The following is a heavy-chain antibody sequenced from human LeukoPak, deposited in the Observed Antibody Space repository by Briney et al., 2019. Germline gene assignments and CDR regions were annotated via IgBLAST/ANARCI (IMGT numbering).Heavy chain of an antibody. J-gene: IGHJ4*02. D-gene: IGHD3-22*01. CDR2: ISYDGSNK. Sequence: GGSLRLSCAASGFTFRSYAMHWVRQAPGKGLEWVAVISYDGSNKYYADSVKGRFTISRDNSKNTLYLQMNSLRAEDTAVYYCAKDLDSSGYYYVGSDYWGQGTLVTVSS. V-gene: IGHV3-30*04. CDR3: AKDLDSSGYYYVGSDY. CDR1: GFTFRSYA.